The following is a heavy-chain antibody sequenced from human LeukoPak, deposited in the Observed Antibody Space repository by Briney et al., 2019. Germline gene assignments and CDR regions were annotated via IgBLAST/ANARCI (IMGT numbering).Heavy chain of an antibody. V-gene: IGHV3-23*01. CDR3: AKKTPIYGDKYYFDY. CDR2: ISGSGGST. D-gene: IGHD4-23*01. Sequence: QTGGSLRLSCAASGFTFSSYGMSWVRQAPGKGLEWVSAISGSGGSTYYADSVKGRFTISRDNSKNTLYLQMNSLRAEDTAVYYCAKKTPIYGDKYYFDYWGQGTLVTVSS. J-gene: IGHJ4*02. CDR1: GFTFSSYG.